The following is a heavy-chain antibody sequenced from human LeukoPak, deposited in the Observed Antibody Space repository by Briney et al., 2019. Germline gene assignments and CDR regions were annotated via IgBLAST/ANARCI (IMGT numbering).Heavy chain of an antibody. CDR1: GDSISSYY. D-gene: IGHD1-26*01. V-gene: IGHV4-4*09. CDR2: ILTSGST. Sequence: PSETLSLTCTVSGDSISSYYWTWIRQPPGKGLEWIGYILTSGSTNYNPSLKSRVIMSVDTSKNQFSLKLSSVTAADTAVYYCARVVGATIAGWGQGTLVTVSS. J-gene: IGHJ4*02. CDR3: ARVVGATIAG.